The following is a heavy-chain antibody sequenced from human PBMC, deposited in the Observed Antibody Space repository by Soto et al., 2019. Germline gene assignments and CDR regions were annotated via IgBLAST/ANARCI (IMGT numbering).Heavy chain of an antibody. Sequence: GGSLRLSCAASGFTFSSCGIHWVRQAPGKGLEWVALISYDGSNSSYANSVKGRFTISRDNSKNTLYLQMSSLRAEDTAVYYCARRQIPPPTRGAANARGGMDVWGQGTTVTVSS. D-gene: IGHD6-13*01. CDR2: ISYDGSNS. CDR3: ARRQIPPPTRGAANARGGMDV. CDR1: GFTFSSCG. J-gene: IGHJ6*02. V-gene: IGHV3-30*03.